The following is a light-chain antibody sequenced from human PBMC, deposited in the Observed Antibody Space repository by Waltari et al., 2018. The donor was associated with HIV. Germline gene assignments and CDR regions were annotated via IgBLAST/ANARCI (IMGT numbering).Light chain of an antibody. CDR1: HDTSFS. V-gene: IGKV1-33*01. Sequence: DIQMTQSPSSLSASVGDRVTITCHASHDTSFSLNLYQQQPGKAPKLLLYDASKLERGVPARFNATGSGRHYTVTTASRRGEDIATYDCQKYRSLPLNFGGGTKVEL. CDR3: QKYRSLPLN. J-gene: IGKJ4*01. CDR2: DAS.